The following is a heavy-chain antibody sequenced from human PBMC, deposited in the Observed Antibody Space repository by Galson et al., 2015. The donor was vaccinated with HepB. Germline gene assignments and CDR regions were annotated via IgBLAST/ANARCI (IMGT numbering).Heavy chain of an antibody. J-gene: IGHJ4*02. CDR2: ISWDGGST. CDR3: ARLLSGWSFDS. D-gene: IGHD6-19*01. Sequence: SLRLSCAASGFTFAXFAIHWVRQAPGKGLEWVSLISWDGGSTYYGDSVKGRFIISRDNSKNSLYLQMNSLRAEDTALYYCARLLSGWSFDSWGQGTLVTVSS. CDR1: GFTFAXFA. V-gene: IGHV3-43D*03.